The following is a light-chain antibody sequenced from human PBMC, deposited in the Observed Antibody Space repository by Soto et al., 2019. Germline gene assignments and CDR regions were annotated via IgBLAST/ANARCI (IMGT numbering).Light chain of an antibody. CDR3: SLSYSGVRV. J-gene: IGLJ3*02. V-gene: IGLV7-46*01. Sequence: QAVVTQEPSLTVSPGGTVTLTCASSAGPVTSRHYPYWFQQKPGQAPRALIYDTSNKHPWTPARFSGSLLGGTPALILSGAQPEDEADYYCSLSYSGVRVFGGGTKVTVL. CDR2: DTS. CDR1: AGPVTSRHY.